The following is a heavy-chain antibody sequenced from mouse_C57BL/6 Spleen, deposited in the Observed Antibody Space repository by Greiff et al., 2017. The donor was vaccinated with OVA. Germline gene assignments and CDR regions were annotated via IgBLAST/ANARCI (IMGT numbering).Heavy chain of an antibody. Sequence: VQLQQSGAELVKPGASVKLSCTASGYTFTSYWMHWVKQRPGQGLEWIGMIHPNSGSTNYTEKFKSKATLTVDNSSSTVYMQLSSLTSEDSADYDCANYGSNCYFDYWGQGTTLTVSS. CDR2: IHPNSGST. J-gene: IGHJ2*01. CDR3: ANYGSNCYFDY. D-gene: IGHD1-1*01. CDR1: GYTFTSYW. V-gene: IGHV1-64*01.